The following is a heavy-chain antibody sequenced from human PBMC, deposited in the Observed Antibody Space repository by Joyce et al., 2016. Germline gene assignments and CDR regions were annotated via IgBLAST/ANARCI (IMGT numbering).Heavy chain of an antibody. Sequence: EVQLVESGGGLVKVGGSLRLSCAISGFTISSYTMTLVRQAPGKGLEWGSNIRGRSGHILYSESGRGRFTISRDNAKSSLYLQINGLRDEDTAVYYCARLLLTRDSTNTTRYGMDVWGQGTTVIVSS. V-gene: IGHV3-21*01. J-gene: IGHJ6*02. CDR1: GFTISSYT. D-gene: IGHD1-14*01. CDR2: IRGRSGHI. CDR3: ARLLLTRDSTNTTRYGMDV.